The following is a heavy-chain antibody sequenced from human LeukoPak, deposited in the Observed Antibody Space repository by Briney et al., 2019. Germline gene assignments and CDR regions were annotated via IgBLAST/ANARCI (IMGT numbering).Heavy chain of an antibody. CDR2: IYYSGST. CDR3: AREGSTRDFDY. V-gene: IGHV4-59*01. CDR1: GGSISSYY. D-gene: IGHD2-2*01. Sequence: SETLSLTCTVSGGSISSYYWSWIRQPPGKGLEWIGYIYYSGSTNYNPSLKSRVTISVDTSKNQFSLKLSSVAAADTAVYYCAREGSTRDFDYWGQGTLVTVSS. J-gene: IGHJ4*02.